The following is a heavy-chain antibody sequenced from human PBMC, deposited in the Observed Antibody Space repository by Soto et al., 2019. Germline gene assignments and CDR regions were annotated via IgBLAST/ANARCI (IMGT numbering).Heavy chain of an antibody. Sequence: QVQLVQSGTEVKKPGSSVKVSCTASGGTFSSYTINWVRQAPGHGPEWMGRFIPMVGMTNYAQKFQGRVTISADKSTSTLYMHLNSLRSDDTAVYYCATNYGSGSTHFDYWGQGTLVTVSS. CDR1: GGTFSSYT. D-gene: IGHD3-10*01. CDR2: FIPMVGMT. V-gene: IGHV1-69*02. J-gene: IGHJ4*02. CDR3: ATNYGSGSTHFDY.